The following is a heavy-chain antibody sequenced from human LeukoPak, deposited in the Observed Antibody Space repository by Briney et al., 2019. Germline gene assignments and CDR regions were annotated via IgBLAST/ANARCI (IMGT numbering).Heavy chain of an antibody. CDR3: AREGLRSPRGYFDY. D-gene: IGHD3-3*01. J-gene: IGHJ4*02. V-gene: IGHV3-64*01. CDR2: ISSNGGST. CDR1: GFTFSSYA. Sequence: PGGSLRLSCAASGFTFSSYAMHWVRQAPGKGLEYVSAISSNGGSTYYANSVKGRFTISRDNSKNTLYLQMGSLRAEDMAVYHCAREGLRSPRGYFDYWGQGTLVTVSS.